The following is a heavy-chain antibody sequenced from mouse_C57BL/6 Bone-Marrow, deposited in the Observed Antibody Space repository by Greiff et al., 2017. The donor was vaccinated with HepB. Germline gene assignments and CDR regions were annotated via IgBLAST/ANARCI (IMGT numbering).Heavy chain of an antibody. D-gene: IGHD1-1*01. Sequence: QVQLQQPGAELVKPGASVKLSCKASGYTFTSYWMHWVKQRPGQGLEWIGMIHPNSGSTNYNEKFKSKATLTVDKSSSTAYMQLSSLTSEDSAVYHCARWGTTVVAKGLWGQGTTLTVSS. CDR2: IHPNSGST. J-gene: IGHJ2*01. CDR3: ARWGTTVVAKGL. V-gene: IGHV1-64*01. CDR1: GYTFTSYW.